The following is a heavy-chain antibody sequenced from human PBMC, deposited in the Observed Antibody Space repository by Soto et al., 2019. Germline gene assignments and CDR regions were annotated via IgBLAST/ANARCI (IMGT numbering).Heavy chain of an antibody. CDR2: IWYDGSNK. CDR1: GFTFSSYG. V-gene: IGHV3-33*01. J-gene: IGHJ4*02. CDR3: ARDHPGYSSGLGV. Sequence: QVQLVESGGGVVQPGRSLRLSCAASGFTFSSYGMHWVRQAPGKGLEWVAVIWYDGSNKYYADSVKGRFTISRDNSKNPLYLKMNGLRAEDRAVYYWARDHPGYSSGLGVWGQGPLVTVSS. D-gene: IGHD6-19*01.